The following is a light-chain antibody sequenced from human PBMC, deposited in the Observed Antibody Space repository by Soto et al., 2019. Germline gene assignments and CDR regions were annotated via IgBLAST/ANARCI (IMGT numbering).Light chain of an antibody. CDR1: QSISSS. CDR3: QQSYSTPIT. V-gene: IGKV1-39*01. CDR2: GVS. J-gene: IGKJ5*01. Sequence: DIRMTQTTSSLSASIRDKVTITCRASQSISSSLNWYQQKSGKAPNLLIYGVSRLQGGVPSRFSGSGSGTDFTLSISSLQPEDFATYYCQQSYSTPITFGQGTLLAIK.